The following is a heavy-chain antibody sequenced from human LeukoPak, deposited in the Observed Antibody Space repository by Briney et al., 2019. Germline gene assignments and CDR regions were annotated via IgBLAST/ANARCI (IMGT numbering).Heavy chain of an antibody. V-gene: IGHV3-21*01. CDR1: GFTFSSYS. D-gene: IGHD6-19*01. CDR3: ARDFSSGWYLAHFDY. J-gene: IGHJ4*02. CDR2: ISSSGNYI. Sequence: GGSLRLSCAASGFTFSSYSMNWVRQAPGKGLEWVSSISSSGNYIYYADSMKGRFTISRDNSKNTLYLQMNSLRAEDTAVYYCARDFSSGWYLAHFDYWGQGTLVTVSS.